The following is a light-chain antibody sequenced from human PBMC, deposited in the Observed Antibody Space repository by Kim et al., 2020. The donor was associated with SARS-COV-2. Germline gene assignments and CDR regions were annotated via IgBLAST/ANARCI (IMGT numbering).Light chain of an antibody. V-gene: IGLV2-14*03. Sequence: QSALTQPASVSGSPGQSITISCTGSSSDVGTYNYVSWYQQHPGKAPKLIIFYVSDRPSGVSNRFSGSKSANTASLTISGLQPEDEADYYCNSHTTSSTWIFGGGTKVTVL. J-gene: IGLJ2*01. CDR2: YVS. CDR1: SSDVGTYNY. CDR3: NSHTTSSTWI.